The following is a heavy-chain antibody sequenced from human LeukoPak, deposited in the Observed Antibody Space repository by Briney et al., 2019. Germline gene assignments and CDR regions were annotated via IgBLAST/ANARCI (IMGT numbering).Heavy chain of an antibody. CDR3: ARGQQLPDY. D-gene: IGHD6-13*01. Sequence: SETLSLTCTVSGGSISSYYWSWIRQPPGKGLEWIGYIYYSGSTNYNPSLKSRVTISVDTSKNQFSLKLSSVTAADTAVYYCARGQQLPDYWGQGTLVTVSS. CDR2: IYYSGST. J-gene: IGHJ4*02. V-gene: IGHV4-59*12. CDR1: GGSISSYY.